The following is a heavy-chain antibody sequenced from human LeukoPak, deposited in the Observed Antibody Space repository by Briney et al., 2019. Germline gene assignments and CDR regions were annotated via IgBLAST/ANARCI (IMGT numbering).Heavy chain of an antibody. V-gene: IGHV1-2*02. D-gene: IGHD1-26*01. Sequence: ASVKVSCKASGYTFTGYYIHWVRQAPGQGLEWMGWINPNSGDTSHARRFQDRVTMTRDMSTSTAYMDLSMLTSDETALYYCARQGGSSLHFDYWGQGTLVTVSS. CDR1: GYTFTGYY. CDR2: INPNSGDT. CDR3: ARQGGSSLHFDY. J-gene: IGHJ4*02.